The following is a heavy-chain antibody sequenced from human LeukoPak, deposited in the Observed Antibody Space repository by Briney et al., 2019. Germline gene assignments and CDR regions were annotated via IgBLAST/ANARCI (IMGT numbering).Heavy chain of an antibody. CDR2: IKHDGGEE. CDR1: GFTFSTFW. J-gene: IGHJ4*02. V-gene: IGHV3-7*01. CDR3: AREEDDSSGYDY. Sequence: GGSLRLSCAASGFTFSTFWMKWVRQAPGKGLEWVASIKHDGGEEFYVDSVKGRFTISRDNAKNSLYLQMNSLRAEDTAVYYCAREEDDSSGYDYWGQGTLVTVSS. D-gene: IGHD3-22*01.